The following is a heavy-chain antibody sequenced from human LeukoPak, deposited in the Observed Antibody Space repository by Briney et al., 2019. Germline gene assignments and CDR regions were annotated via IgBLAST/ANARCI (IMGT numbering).Heavy chain of an antibody. CDR2: INHSGST. CDR1: GGSFSGYY. V-gene: IGHV4-34*01. Sequence: SETLSLTCAVYGGSFSGYYWSWIRQPPGKGLEWIGEINHSGSTNYNPSLKSRVTISVDTSKNQFSLKLSSVTAADTAVYYCARGVIRGYSYGIYFDYWGQGTLVTVSS. D-gene: IGHD5-18*01. CDR3: ARGVIRGYSYGIYFDY. J-gene: IGHJ4*02.